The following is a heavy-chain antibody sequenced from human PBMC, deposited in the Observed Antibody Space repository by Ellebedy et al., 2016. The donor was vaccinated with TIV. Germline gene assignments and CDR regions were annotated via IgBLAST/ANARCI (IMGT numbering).Heavy chain of an antibody. V-gene: IGHV1-2*02. CDR2: INPNSGGT. Sequence: ASVKVSXXASGYTFTGYYMHWVRQAPGQGLEWMGWINPNSGGTDYAQKFQGRVTMTRDTSISTAYMELSSLRSEDTAVYYCARHGYGDYLDYWGQGTLVTVSS. CDR1: GYTFTGYY. CDR3: ARHGYGDYLDY. J-gene: IGHJ4*02. D-gene: IGHD4-17*01.